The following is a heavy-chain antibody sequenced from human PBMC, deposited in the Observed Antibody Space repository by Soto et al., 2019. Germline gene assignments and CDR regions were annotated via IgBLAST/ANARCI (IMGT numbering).Heavy chain of an antibody. CDR1: GGSFSGYY. CDR3: ARGIDYSLDY. J-gene: IGHJ4*02. Sequence: SETLSLTCAVYGGSFSGYYWSWIRQPPGKGLEWVGEINHSGSTNYNASLKSGVTISVDTSKNQFSLKLSSVTAADTAVYYCARGIDYSLDYWGQGTLVTVSS. V-gene: IGHV4-34*01. CDR2: INHSGST. D-gene: IGHD4-4*01.